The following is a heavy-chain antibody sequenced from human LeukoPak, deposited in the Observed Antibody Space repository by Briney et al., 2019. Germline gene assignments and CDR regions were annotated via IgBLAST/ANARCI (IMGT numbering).Heavy chain of an antibody. Sequence: PSETLSLTCTVSGGSISSSSYYWGWIRQPPGKGLEWIGSIYYSGSTNYNPSLKSRVTISVDTSKNQFSLKLSSVTAADTAVYYCAREGGDGYNAFDYWGQGTLVTVSS. J-gene: IGHJ4*02. V-gene: IGHV4-39*07. CDR1: GGSISSSSYY. D-gene: IGHD5-24*01. CDR3: AREGGDGYNAFDY. CDR2: IYYSGST.